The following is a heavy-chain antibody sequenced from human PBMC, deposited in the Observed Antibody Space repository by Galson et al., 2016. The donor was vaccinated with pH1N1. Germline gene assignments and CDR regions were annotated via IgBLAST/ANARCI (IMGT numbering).Heavy chain of an antibody. CDR1: GGIFRSYA. D-gene: IGHD3-22*01. CDR3: VSESGYYVRGDLQH. CDR2: ILAIFGTA. V-gene: IGHV1-69*13. J-gene: IGHJ1*01. Sequence: SVKVSCKASGGIFRSYAISWVRQAPGQGPEWMGGILAIFGTAKYAQKFQGRLTITADESTTTAYMELSSLRSGDTAVYYCVSESGYYVRGDLQHWGQGTLVIVSS.